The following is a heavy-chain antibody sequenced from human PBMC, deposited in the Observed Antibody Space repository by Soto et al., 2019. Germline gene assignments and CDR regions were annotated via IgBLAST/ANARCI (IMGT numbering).Heavy chain of an antibody. CDR1: GGSISSGGYS. Sequence: QLQLQESGSGLVKPSQTLSLTCAVSGGSISSGGYSWSWIRQPPGKGLEWIGYIYPSGSTYYNPSLKCRVTIAVDRSKDQFSLKLSSVSAADTAVYYCARGSTTVTTSSLYYYYGMDVWGQGTTVTVSS. CDR3: ARGSTTVTTSSLYYYYGMDV. J-gene: IGHJ6*02. V-gene: IGHV4-30-2*01. CDR2: IYPSGST. D-gene: IGHD4-17*01.